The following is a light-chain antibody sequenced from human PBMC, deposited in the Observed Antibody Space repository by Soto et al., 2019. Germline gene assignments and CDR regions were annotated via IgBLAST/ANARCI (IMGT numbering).Light chain of an antibody. J-gene: IGLJ1*01. Sequence: QSALTQPASVSGSPGQSITISCTGTSSDVGSYKFVSWYQQHPGKAPKLMIYEGSKRPSGVSNRFSGSKSDNTASLTISGLQAEDEADYYCCSYAGSSTYVFGPGTKVTVL. CDR2: EGS. CDR1: SSDVGSYKF. V-gene: IGLV2-23*01. CDR3: CSYAGSSTYV.